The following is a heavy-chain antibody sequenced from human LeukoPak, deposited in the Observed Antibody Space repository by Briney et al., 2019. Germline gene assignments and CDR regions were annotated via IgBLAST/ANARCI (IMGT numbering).Heavy chain of an antibody. J-gene: IGHJ4*02. CDR3: ARDRAVAGHFDY. D-gene: IGHD6-19*01. Sequence: ASVKVSCKASGYTFTGYGISWVRQAPGQGLEWMGWISAYNGNTNYAQKLQGRVTMTTDTSTSTAYMELRSLRSDDTAVYYCARDRAVAGHFDYWGQGTLVTVSS. CDR1: GYTFTGYG. CDR2: ISAYNGNT. V-gene: IGHV1-18*01.